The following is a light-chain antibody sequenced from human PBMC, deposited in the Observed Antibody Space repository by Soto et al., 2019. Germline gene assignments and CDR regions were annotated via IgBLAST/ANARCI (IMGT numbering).Light chain of an antibody. CDR3: QQFNSFPLT. J-gene: IGKJ4*01. CDR2: AAS. Sequence: DIQLTQSPSFLSASVGDRVIITCRASQGISSYLAWYQQQPGKAPKLLIYAASTLQSGVPSGFSGSGSGTEFTLTISSLQPEDFATYYCQQFNSFPLTFGGGTKVEIK. CDR1: QGISSY. V-gene: IGKV1-9*01.